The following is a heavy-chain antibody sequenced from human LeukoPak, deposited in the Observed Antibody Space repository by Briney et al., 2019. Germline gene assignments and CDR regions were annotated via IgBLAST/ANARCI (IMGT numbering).Heavy chain of an antibody. D-gene: IGHD6-6*01. V-gene: IGHV1-18*01. CDR1: GYTFTSYG. Sequence: ASVKVSCKASGYTFTSYGISWVRQAPGQGPEWMGWISAYNGNTNYAQKLQGRVTMTTHTSTSTAYMELRRLRSDDTAVYYCARDGSSSSFDYWGQGTLVTVSS. J-gene: IGHJ4*02. CDR2: ISAYNGNT. CDR3: ARDGSSSSFDY.